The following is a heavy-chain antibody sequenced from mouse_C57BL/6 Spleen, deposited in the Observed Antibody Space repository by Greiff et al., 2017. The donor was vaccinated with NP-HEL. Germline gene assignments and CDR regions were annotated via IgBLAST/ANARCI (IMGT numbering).Heavy chain of an antibody. Sequence: QVQLKESGPGLVQPSQSLSITCTVSGFSLTSYGVHWVRQPPGKGLEWLGVIWSGGSTDDNAAFISRLSISKDNSKSQVFFKMNSLQADDTAIYYCAKSPYGNYVSWFAYWGQGTLVTVSA. CDR2: IWSGGST. D-gene: IGHD2-1*01. V-gene: IGHV2-4*01. J-gene: IGHJ3*01. CDR1: GFSLTSYG. CDR3: AKSPYGNYVSWFAY.